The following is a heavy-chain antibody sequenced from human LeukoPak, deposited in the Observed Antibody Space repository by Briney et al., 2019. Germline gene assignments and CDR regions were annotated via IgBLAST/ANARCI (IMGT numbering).Heavy chain of an antibody. D-gene: IGHD5-18*01. J-gene: IGHJ3*02. Sequence: GASVKVSCKASGYTFTSYDINWVRQATGQGLEWMGWMNPNSGNTGYAQKFQGRVTMTRNTSISTAYMELSSLRSKDTAVYYCARGPRGYSYGYDGAFDIWGQGTMVTVSS. V-gene: IGHV1-8*01. CDR3: ARGPRGYSYGYDGAFDI. CDR1: GYTFTSYD. CDR2: MNPNSGNT.